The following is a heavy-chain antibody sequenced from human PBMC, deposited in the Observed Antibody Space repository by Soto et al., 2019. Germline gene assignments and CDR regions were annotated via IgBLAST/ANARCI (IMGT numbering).Heavy chain of an antibody. V-gene: IGHV1-69*01. D-gene: IGHD6-13*01. Sequence: QVQLVQSGAEVKKPGSSVKVSCKASVGTFSSYAISWVRQAPGQGLEWMGGIIPIFGTANYAQKFQGRVTITADESTSTAYMELSSLRSEDTAVYYCARGTRAAVYSSSHYGMDVWGQGTTGTVSS. CDR1: VGTFSSYA. J-gene: IGHJ6*02. CDR2: IIPIFGTA. CDR3: ARGTRAAVYSSSHYGMDV.